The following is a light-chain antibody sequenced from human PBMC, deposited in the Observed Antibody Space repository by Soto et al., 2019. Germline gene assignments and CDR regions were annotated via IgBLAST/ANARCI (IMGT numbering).Light chain of an antibody. J-gene: IGKJ5*01. V-gene: IGKV4-1*01. Sequence: DIVMTQSPDSLAVSLGERATINCKSSQSVLSSSNNKNYLAWYHQKPGQPTKLLIYWASTRESGVPDRFSGSGYGTDFTLTISSLQAEDVAVYYCQQYYSPPITCGQGTRLEIK. CDR3: QQYYSPPIT. CDR2: WAS. CDR1: QSVLSSSNNKNY.